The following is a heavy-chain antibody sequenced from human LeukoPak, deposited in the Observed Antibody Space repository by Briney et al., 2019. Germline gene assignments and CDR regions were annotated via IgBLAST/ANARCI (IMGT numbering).Heavy chain of an antibody. V-gene: IGHV4-34*01. Sequence: PSETLSLTCAVYGDSFTGYYWSWIRQPPGKGLEWLAEINHSGTTNDNPSLKSRITISVDTSKNQFSLNLTSVTAADTAVYYCAGRKVPPVSWRYYYLGLDVWGNGTTVTVSS. CDR1: GDSFTGYY. CDR3: AGRKVPPVSWRYYYLGLDV. CDR2: INHSGTT. J-gene: IGHJ6*04. D-gene: IGHD2-2*01.